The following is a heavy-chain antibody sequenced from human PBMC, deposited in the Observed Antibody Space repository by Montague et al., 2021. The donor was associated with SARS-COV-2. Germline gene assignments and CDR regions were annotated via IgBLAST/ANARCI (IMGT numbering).Heavy chain of an antibody. CDR3: AKDMWDLYYFDY. D-gene: IGHD1-26*01. CDR1: GFIFSSFA. Sequence: SLRLSCAASGFIFSSFALSWVRQAPGKGLSLVSAVRSSGGSPNSADSVKVRFTMYRDNSNNMLYLQMNGLRADDTAVYYCAKDMWDLYYFDYWGQGTLVTVSS. V-gene: IGHV3-23*01. J-gene: IGHJ4*02. CDR2: VRSSGGSP.